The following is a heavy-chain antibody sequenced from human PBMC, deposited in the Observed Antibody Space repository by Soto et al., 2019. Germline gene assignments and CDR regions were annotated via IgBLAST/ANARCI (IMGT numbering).Heavy chain of an antibody. D-gene: IGHD5-18*01. CDR2: INPDTGVT. V-gene: IGHV1-2*04. CDR3: ARQRYSYGDTRSSYYFDY. Sequence: QVQLVQSGAEVKKPGASVKVSCKASGYTLTGYYLHWVRQAPGQGLEWMGWINPDTGVTNYAQKFQGWVYMTRDTSIYTAYMELNRMGSDDAAVYYCARQRYSYGDTRSSYYFDYWGQGTLLTVST. CDR1: GYTLTGYY. J-gene: IGHJ4*02.